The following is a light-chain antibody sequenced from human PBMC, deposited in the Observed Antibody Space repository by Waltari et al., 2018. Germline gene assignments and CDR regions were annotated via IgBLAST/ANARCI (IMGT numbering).Light chain of an antibody. Sequence: QAGLTQPPSVSKGLAQTATLTCTGTGDNVGQHGPTWLQPFRGHPPKLFSYRNDNRPSWISQRFSASKSGNTASLTITGLQPEDEADYYCSAWDDGLKVYVFGPGTKVTVL. CDR1: GDNVGQHG. J-gene: IGLJ1*01. CDR3: SAWDDGLKVYV. V-gene: IGLV10-54*04. CDR2: RND.